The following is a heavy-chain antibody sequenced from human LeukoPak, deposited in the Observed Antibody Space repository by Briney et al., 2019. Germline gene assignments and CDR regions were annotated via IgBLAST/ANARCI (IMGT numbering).Heavy chain of an antibody. V-gene: IGHV4-34*01. J-gene: IGHJ5*02. Sequence: ETLSLXCAVYGGSFSGYYWSWIRQPPGKGLEWIGEINHSGSTNYNPSLKSRVTISVDTSKNQFSLKLRSVDAADTTGYYCAXPADSGSFFSWFDPWGQGTLVTVSS. CDR1: GGSFSGYY. CDR3: AXPADSGSFFSWFDP. CDR2: INHSGST. D-gene: IGHD1-26*01.